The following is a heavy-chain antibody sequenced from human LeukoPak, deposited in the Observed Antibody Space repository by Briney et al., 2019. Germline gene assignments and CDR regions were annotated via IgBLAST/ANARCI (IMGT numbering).Heavy chain of an antibody. CDR1: GFTFSSYW. J-gene: IGHJ4*02. CDR3: ARQRDWYDY. V-gene: IGHV3-7*05. Sequence: GGSLRLSCAASGFTFSSYWMSWVRQAPGKGLEWVAKIRADGSDKYYVDSVKGRFTISRDNAKNSLYLQMNSLRAEDTAVYCCARQRDWYDYWGQGTLVTVSS. D-gene: IGHD2-15*01. CDR2: IRADGSDK.